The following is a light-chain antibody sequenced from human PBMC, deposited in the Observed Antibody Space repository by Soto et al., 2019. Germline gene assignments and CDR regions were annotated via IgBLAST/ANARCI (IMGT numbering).Light chain of an antibody. CDR1: QSGSSSY. CDR2: GAS. Sequence: EIVLTQSPGTLSLSPGERATLSCRASQSGSSSYLAWYQQKPGQAPRLLIYGASSRATGIPDRFSGSGSGTDFTLTISRLEPEDFAVYYCQQYRSSPLFTFGPGTKVDIK. V-gene: IGKV3-20*01. J-gene: IGKJ3*01. CDR3: QQYRSSPLFT.